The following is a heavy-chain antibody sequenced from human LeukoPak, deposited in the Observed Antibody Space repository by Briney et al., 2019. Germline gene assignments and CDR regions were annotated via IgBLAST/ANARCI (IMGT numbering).Heavy chain of an antibody. V-gene: IGHV3-23*01. Sequence: GSLRLSCAASGFIVSGDFMSWVRQAPGKGLEWVSAISGSGGSTYYADSVKGRFTISRDNSKNTLYLQMNSLRAEDTAVYYCAKGRVVSRPLLTGIWGQGTMVTVSS. D-gene: IGHD4-23*01. CDR2: ISGSGGST. J-gene: IGHJ3*02. CDR1: GFIVSGDF. CDR3: AKGRVVSRPLLTGI.